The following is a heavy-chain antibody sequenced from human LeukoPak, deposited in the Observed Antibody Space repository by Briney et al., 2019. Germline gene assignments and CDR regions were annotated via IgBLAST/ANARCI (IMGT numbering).Heavy chain of an antibody. Sequence: GASVKVSCKSSVYTFTSSVIHWVRPATGQGLEWMGWMNPNTDKTGFARSLQGRVSMTKNISISTAYMEVTRLTYEDTAIYYCARGRPGLASAGIYDFWGQGTLITVSS. V-gene: IGHV1-8*01. D-gene: IGHD6-13*01. CDR3: ARGRPGLASAGIYDF. J-gene: IGHJ4*02. CDR1: VYTFTSSV. CDR2: MNPNTDKT.